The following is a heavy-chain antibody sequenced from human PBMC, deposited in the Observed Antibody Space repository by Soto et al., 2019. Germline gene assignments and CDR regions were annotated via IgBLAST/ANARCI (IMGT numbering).Heavy chain of an antibody. D-gene: IGHD3-22*01. CDR3: ARTYDSSGYYYVPFDY. J-gene: IGHJ4*02. CDR1: GYTFTSYA. CDR2: INAGNGNT. V-gene: IGHV1-3*01. Sequence: ASVKVSCKASGYTFTSYAMHWVRQAPGQRLEWMGWINAGNGNTKYAQKFQGRVTITADTSTSTAYMELSSLRSEDTAVYYCARTYDSSGYYYVPFDYWGQGTLVTVAS.